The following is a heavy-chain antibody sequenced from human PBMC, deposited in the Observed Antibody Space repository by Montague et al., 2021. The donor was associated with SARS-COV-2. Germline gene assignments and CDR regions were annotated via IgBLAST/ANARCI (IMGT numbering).Heavy chain of an antibody. V-gene: IGHV4-59*01. CDR1: GGSISTYY. CDR3: ASPGGYCTGGSCYYVY. J-gene: IGHJ4*02. D-gene: IGHD2-15*01. CDR2: IYYSGST. Sequence: SETLSLTCSVSGGSISTYYWSWIRQPPGKGLEWIGYIYYSGSTNYNPPLKNRVTISIDTSKNQFSLELSSVTAADMAVYYCASPGGYCTGGSCYYVYWGQGTLVTVSS.